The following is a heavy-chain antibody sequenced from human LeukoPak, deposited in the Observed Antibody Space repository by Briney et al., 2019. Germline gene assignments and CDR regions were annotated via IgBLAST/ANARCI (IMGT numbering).Heavy chain of an antibody. CDR2: IYYSGST. D-gene: IGHD2/OR15-2a*01. Sequence: SETLSLTCTVSGGSISSYYWSWIRQPPGKGLEWIGYIYYSGSTNYNPSLKSRVTISVDTSKNQFSLKLSSVTAADTAVYYCARGKQPFSYWGQGTLVSVPS. V-gene: IGHV4-59*01. J-gene: IGHJ4*02. CDR3: ARGKQPFSY. CDR1: GGSISSYY.